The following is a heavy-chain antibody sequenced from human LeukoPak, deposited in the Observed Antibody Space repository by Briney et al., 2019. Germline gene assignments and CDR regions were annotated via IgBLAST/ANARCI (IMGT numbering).Heavy chain of an antibody. Sequence: GGSLRLSCAASGFTFSSYGMHWVRQAPGKGLEWVAVISYDGSNKYYADSVKGRFTISRDNSKNTLYLQMNSLRAEDTAVYYCARDCSGGDCPDYYFDYWGRGTLVTVSS. J-gene: IGHJ4*02. V-gene: IGHV3-30*03. CDR3: ARDCSGGDCPDYYFDY. CDR1: GFTFSSYG. D-gene: IGHD2-21*02. CDR2: ISYDGSNK.